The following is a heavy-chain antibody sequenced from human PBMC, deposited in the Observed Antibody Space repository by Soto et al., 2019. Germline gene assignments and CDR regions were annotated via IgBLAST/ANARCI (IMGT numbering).Heavy chain of an antibody. J-gene: IGHJ6*02. V-gene: IGHV3-21*01. CDR3: AREVVTMVRGVIITGYYGMYV. CDR1: GLTFSSYS. CDR2: ISSRSSDI. D-gene: IGHD3-10*01. Sequence: PGGSLRLSCAASGLTFSSYSMNWVRQAPGKRLEWVSSISSRSSDIYYADSVKGRFTISRDNAKKSLYLQMTSLRAEDTAVYYCAREVVTMVRGVIITGYYGMYVWGQGTTVTVSS.